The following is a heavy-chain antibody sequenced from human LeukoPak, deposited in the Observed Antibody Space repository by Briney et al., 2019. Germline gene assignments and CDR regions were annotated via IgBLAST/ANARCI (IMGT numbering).Heavy chain of an antibody. Sequence: GASVKVSCKASGGTFRSNAISWVRQAPGQGLEWMGGITPIFGTANYAQKFQGRVTITAVESMSTAYMELSSLRSEDTAVYYCAIPFSNGYSDYWGQGTLVTVSS. J-gene: IGHJ4*02. CDR3: AIPFSNGYSDY. V-gene: IGHV1-69*13. CDR1: GGTFRSNA. D-gene: IGHD3-22*01. CDR2: ITPIFGTA.